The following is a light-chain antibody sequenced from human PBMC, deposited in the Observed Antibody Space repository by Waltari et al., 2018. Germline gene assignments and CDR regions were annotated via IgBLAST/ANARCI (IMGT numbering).Light chain of an antibody. Sequence: QSALTQPASVSGSPGESITISCTGTSTDVGGHNYVSWYQHHPGKAPKLIIHDVNKRPSGVSNRFSGSKSDTTASLTISGLQAEDEADYYCNSFTDTASWVFGGGTKLTVL. CDR3: NSFTDTASWV. J-gene: IGLJ3*02. V-gene: IGLV2-14*03. CDR1: STDVGGHNY. CDR2: DVN.